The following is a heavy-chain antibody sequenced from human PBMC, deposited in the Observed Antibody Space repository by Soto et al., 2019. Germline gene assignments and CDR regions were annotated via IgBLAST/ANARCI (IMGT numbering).Heavy chain of an antibody. J-gene: IGHJ6*04. CDR2: ICGSGDNI. V-gene: IGHV3-21*01. CDR3: AGRTLLYPAPKDV. Sequence: SVICGSGDNIYTANSVKGRFTISRDNARNSLYLQMNSLRAEDTAVYYCAGRTLLYPAPKDVWGKGTTVTVSS. D-gene: IGHD3-16*01.